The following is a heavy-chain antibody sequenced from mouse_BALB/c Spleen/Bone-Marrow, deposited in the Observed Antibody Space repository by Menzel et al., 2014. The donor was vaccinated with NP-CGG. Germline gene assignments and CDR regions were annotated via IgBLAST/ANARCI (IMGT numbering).Heavy chain of an antibody. J-gene: IGHJ4*01. CDR2: ISYDGSN. CDR3: TRALMIVTGPMDY. V-gene: IGHV3-6*02. D-gene: IGHD2-4*01. CDR1: GYSITGGYF. Sequence: VQLQQSGPGLVKPSQSLSLTCSVTGYSITGGYFWNWIRQFPGNKLEWMGYISYDGSNNYNPSLKNRISIIRDTSRNQFFLKLNSVTTEDTAEYFCTRALMIVTGPMDYWAQATSVTVSS.